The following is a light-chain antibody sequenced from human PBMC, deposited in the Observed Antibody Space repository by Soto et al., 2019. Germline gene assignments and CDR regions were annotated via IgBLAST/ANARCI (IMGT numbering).Light chain of an antibody. CDR1: QGISSC. Sequence: DIQMTQSPSFVSASVGDSVTITCRASQGISSCLAWYQHKPGRAPKLLIHASSSLESGVPSRFSGSGSGTDFTLTISSLQPEDFATYYCQQTTSFPLTFGGGTKVEIK. CDR2: ASS. J-gene: IGKJ4*02. CDR3: QQTTSFPLT. V-gene: IGKV1-12*01.